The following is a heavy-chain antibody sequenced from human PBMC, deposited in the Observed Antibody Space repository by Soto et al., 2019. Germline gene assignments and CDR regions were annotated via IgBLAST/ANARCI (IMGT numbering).Heavy chain of an antibody. J-gene: IGHJ4*02. V-gene: IGHV3-23*01. Sequence: GGSLRLSCAASGFTFSSYAMSWVRQAPGKGLEWVSAISGSGGSTYYADSVKGRFTISRDNSKNTLYLQMNSLRAKDMAVYYCAKDIDYYDSSGSFDYWGQGTLVTVSS. CDR2: ISGSGGST. CDR3: AKDIDYYDSSGSFDY. CDR1: GFTFSSYA. D-gene: IGHD3-22*01.